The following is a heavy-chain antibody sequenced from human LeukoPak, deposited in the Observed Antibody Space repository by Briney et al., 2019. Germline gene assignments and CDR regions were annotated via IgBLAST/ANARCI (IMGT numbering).Heavy chain of an antibody. CDR3: ARTMYRSSWYGSNWFDP. J-gene: IGHJ5*02. CDR1: GGSISSYY. D-gene: IGHD6-13*01. CDR2: IYTSGST. V-gene: IGHV4-4*09. Sequence: SETLSLTCTVSGGSISSYYWSWIRQPPGKGLEWIGYIYTSGSTNYNPSLKSRVTISVDTSKNQFSLKLSSVTAADTAVYYCARTMYRSSWYGSNWFDPWGQGTLVTVSS.